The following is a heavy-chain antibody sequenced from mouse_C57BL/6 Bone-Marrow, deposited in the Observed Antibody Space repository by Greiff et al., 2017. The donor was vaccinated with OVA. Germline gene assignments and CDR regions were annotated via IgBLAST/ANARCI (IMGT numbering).Heavy chain of an antibody. J-gene: IGHJ3*01. Sequence: EVQLVESGGGLVKPGGSLKLSCAASGFTFSSYAMSWVRQTPEKRLEWVATISDGGSYTYYPDNVKGRFTISRDNAKNNLYLQMSHLKSEDTAMYYCARGTGSLWFAYWGQGTLVTVSA. V-gene: IGHV5-4*01. CDR1: GFTFSSYA. CDR2: ISDGGSYT. D-gene: IGHD4-1*01. CDR3: ARGTGSLWFAY.